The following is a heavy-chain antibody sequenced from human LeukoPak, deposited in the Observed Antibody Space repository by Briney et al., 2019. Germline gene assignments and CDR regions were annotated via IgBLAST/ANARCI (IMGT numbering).Heavy chain of an antibody. CDR3: ARDLGYYDSSGYRGSY. Sequence: GGSLRLSCAASGFTVSSNYMSWVRQAPGKGLEWVSVIYSGGSTYYADSVKGRFTISRDNSKNTLYLQMNSLRAEDTAVYYCARDLGYYDSSGYRGSYWGQGTLVTVSS. CDR1: GFTVSSNY. D-gene: IGHD3-22*01. J-gene: IGHJ4*02. V-gene: IGHV3-66*01. CDR2: IYSGGST.